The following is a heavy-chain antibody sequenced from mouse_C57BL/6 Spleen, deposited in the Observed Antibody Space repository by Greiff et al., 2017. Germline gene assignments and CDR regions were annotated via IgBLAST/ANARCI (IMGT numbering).Heavy chain of an antibody. CDR1: GYAFSSSW. D-gene: IGHD2-1*01. J-gene: IGHJ4*01. CDR3: ARSGGNPYAMDY. V-gene: IGHV1-82*01. Sequence: VQLQQSGPELVKPGASVKISCKASGYAFSSSWMNWVKQRPGKGLEWIGRIYPGDGDTNYNGKFKGKATLTADKSSSTAYMQLSSLTSEDSAVYFCARSGGNPYAMDYWGQGTSVTGAS. CDR2: IYPGDGDT.